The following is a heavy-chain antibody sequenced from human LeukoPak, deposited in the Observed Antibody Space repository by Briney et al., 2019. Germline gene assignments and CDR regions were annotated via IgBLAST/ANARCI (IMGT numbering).Heavy chain of an antibody. Sequence: EGTLRLSCAASGFTFSSCGMSWVRQAPGKGLEWVSFISSSRSYIYYADSVKGRFTISRDNAKNILYLQMNSLRVEDTAVYYCTKASAARCIGVFCYPFDHWGQGTLVTVSS. CDR2: ISSSRSYI. D-gene: IGHD2-15*01. CDR3: TKASAARCIGVFCYPFDH. CDR1: GFTFSSCG. V-gene: IGHV3-21*04. J-gene: IGHJ4*02.